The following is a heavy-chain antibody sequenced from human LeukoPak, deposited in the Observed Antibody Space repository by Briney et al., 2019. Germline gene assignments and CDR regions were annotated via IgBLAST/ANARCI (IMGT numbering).Heavy chain of an antibody. V-gene: IGHV4-59*01. J-gene: IGHJ6*02. D-gene: IGHD3-22*01. CDR3: ARGCLDYDSSGYYYYYDGMDV. Sequence: SETLSLTCTVSGGSISSYYWSWLRQPPGKGLEWIGYMYYSGSNNYNPSLKSRVTISVDTSKNQFSLKLSSVTAADTAVYYCARGCLDYDSSGYYYYYDGMDVWGQGNTVTVSS. CDR1: GGSISSYY. CDR2: MYYSGSN.